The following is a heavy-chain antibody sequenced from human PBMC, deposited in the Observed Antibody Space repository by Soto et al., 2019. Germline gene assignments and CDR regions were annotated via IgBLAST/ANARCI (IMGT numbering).Heavy chain of an antibody. D-gene: IGHD2-2*01. CDR1: GGTFSSYA. CDR3: ARGRDLIVVVPAATNVPIGVDY. J-gene: IGHJ4*02. CDR2: IIPIFGTA. Sequence: GASVKVSCKASGGTFSSYAISWVRQAPGQGLEWMGGIIPIFGTANYAQKFQGRVTITADESTSTAYMELSSLRSEDTAVYYCARGRDLIVVVPAATNVPIGVDYWGQGTLVTVFS. V-gene: IGHV1-69*13.